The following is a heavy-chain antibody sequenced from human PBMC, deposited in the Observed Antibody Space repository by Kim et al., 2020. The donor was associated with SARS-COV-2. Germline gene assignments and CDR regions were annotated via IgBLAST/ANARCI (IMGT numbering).Heavy chain of an antibody. D-gene: IGHD3-3*01. V-gene: IGHV3-23*01. J-gene: IGHJ6*02. CDR3: AKSGGEDIPGRYYYYYGMDV. Sequence: GRFTISRDNSKSTLHLQMNSLRAEDTAVYYCAKSGGEDIPGRYYYYYGMDVWGQGTTVTVSS.